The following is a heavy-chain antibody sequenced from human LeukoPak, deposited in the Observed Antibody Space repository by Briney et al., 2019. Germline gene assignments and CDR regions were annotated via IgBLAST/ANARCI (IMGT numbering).Heavy chain of an antibody. CDR1: GYTFTGYY. CDR3: ARDRGDGLYYYMDV. D-gene: IGHD3-10*01. Sequence: ASVKVSCKASGYTFTGYYMHWLRQAPGQGLEWMGWINPNSGGTNYAQKFQGRVTMTRDTSISTAYMELSRLRSDDTAVYYRARDRGDGLYYYMDVWGKGTTVTVSS. J-gene: IGHJ6*03. CDR2: INPNSGGT. V-gene: IGHV1-2*02.